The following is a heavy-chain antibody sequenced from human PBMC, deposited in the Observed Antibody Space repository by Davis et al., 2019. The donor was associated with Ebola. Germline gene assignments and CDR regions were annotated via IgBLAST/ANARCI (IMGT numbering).Heavy chain of an antibody. J-gene: IGHJ4*02. V-gene: IGHV3-30*04. D-gene: IGHD1/OR15-1a*01. CDR1: GFTFSSYA. Sequence: GGSLRLSCAASGFTFSSYAMHWVRQAPGKGLEWVAVISYDGSNKYYADSVKGRFTISRDNSKNTLYLQMNSLRPEDTALYYCARRTELDYWGQGTLVTVSS. CDR3: ARRTELDY. CDR2: ISYDGSNK.